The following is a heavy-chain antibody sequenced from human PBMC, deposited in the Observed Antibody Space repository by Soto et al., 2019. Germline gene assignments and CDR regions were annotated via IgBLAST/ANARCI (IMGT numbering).Heavy chain of an antibody. CDR2: ISAYNGNT. CDR1: GYTFTSYG. V-gene: IGHV1-18*04. CDR3: ERVGGYYYDYYYGMDV. J-gene: IGHJ6*02. Sequence: ASVKVSCKASGYTFTSYGISWVRQAPGQGLEWMGWISAYNGNTNYAQKLQGRVTMTTDTSTSTAYMELRSLRSDDTAVYYCERVGGYYYDYYYGMDVWRQGTTLTVSS. D-gene: IGHD3-22*01.